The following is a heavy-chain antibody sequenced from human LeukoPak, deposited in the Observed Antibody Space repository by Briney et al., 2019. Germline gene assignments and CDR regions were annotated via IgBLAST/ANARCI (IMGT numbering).Heavy chain of an antibody. CDR3: TTDPISYYYDSRVDY. D-gene: IGHD3-22*01. Sequence: PGASLRLSCSTSGFTFSTYAMHWVRQAPGKGLEWVGCIKSKTDGGTTDYAAPVKGRFTISRDDSKNTLYLQMNSLKTEDTAVYYCTTDPISYYYDSRVDYWGQGTLVTVSS. V-gene: IGHV3-15*01. CDR1: GFTFSTYA. CDR2: IKSKTDGGTT. J-gene: IGHJ4*02.